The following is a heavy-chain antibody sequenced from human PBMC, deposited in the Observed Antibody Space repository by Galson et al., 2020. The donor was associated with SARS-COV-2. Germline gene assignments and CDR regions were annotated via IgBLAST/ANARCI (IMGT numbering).Heavy chain of an antibody. J-gene: IGHJ3*02. CDR2: TSPDGNIR. D-gene: IGHD2-21*01. V-gene: IGHV3-30-3*01. CDR3: AKERAYFDGFDI. CDR1: GFTFSDYG. Sequence: GESLKISCAASGFTFSDYGLHWVRQPPGKGLEWVAVTSPDGNIRYHADSVNGRFTISRDNLNNILYLQMDSLRPEDTAVYFCAKERAYFDGFDIWGQGTLVTVSS.